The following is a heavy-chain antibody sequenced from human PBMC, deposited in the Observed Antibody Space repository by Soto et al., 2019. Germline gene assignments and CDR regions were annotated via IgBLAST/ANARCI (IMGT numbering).Heavy chain of an antibody. CDR2: ISYDGSNK. V-gene: IGHV3-30*18. J-gene: IGHJ4*02. D-gene: IGHD3-22*01. CDR1: GFTFSSYG. CDR3: AKDRRYYDRSGYPHY. Sequence: QVQLVESGGGVVQPGRSLRLSCAASGFTFSSYGMHWVRQAPGKGLEWVAVISYDGSNKYYADSVKGRFTISRDNSKNTLYLQMNILRAEDTAVYYCAKDRRYYDRSGYPHYWLQGPLVTVSS.